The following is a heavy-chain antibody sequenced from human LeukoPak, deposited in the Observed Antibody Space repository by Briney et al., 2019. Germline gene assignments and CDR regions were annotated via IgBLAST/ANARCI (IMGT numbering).Heavy chain of an antibody. Sequence: GGSLRLSYAASGFTFDDYAMHWVRQAPGKGLEWVSGISWNSGSIGYADSVKGRFTISRDNAKNSLYLQMNSLRAEDTALYYCAKDGSGYSSSWDYFDYWGQGTLVTVSS. CDR1: GFTFDDYA. CDR2: ISWNSGSI. J-gene: IGHJ4*02. D-gene: IGHD6-13*01. V-gene: IGHV3-9*01. CDR3: AKDGSGYSSSWDYFDY.